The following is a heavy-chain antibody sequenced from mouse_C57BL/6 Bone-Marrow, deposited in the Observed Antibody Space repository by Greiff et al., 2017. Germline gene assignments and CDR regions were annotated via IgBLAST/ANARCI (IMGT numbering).Heavy chain of an antibody. V-gene: IGHV1-69*01. Sequence: QQSCKASGYTFTSFWMPWAKQRLGHGLEWIGEIDPSDSYTNYNQKFKGKSTLTVAKSSSTAYKQLSSMTSEDSAVYYCARGDTIITDYFDYWGQGTTLTVSS. CDR3: ARGDTIITDYFDY. CDR1: GYTFTSFW. J-gene: IGHJ2*01. CDR2: IDPSDSYT. D-gene: IGHD2-4*01.